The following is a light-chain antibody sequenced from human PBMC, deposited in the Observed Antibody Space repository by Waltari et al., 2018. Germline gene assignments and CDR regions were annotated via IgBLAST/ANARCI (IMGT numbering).Light chain of an antibody. CDR3: AVWDDNLSGVV. CDR2: TND. Sequence: QSVLAQPPSVSGPPGQRVTIFCSGGSSNIGVNVVNWYQHLPGTSPRLLIFTNDQRPSGFPDRFSGSKSGTSASLAISGLQSEDEGHYYCAVWDDNLSGVVFGAGTQVTVL. V-gene: IGLV1-44*01. CDR1: SSNIGVNV. J-gene: IGLJ1*01.